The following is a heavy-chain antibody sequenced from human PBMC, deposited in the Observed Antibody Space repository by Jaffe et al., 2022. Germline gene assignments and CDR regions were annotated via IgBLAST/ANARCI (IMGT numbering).Heavy chain of an antibody. CDR1: GYSFTNSW. CDR3: ARHNYADSTSAFDI. CDR2: IYPGDSDT. V-gene: IGHV5-51*01. Sequence: EVQLVQSGAEVKKPGESLKISCKGSGYSFTNSWIGWVRQMPGKGLECMGIIYPGDSDTKYSPSFQGQVTISADRSITTAFLQWSSLKASDTAIYYCARHNYADSTSAFDIWGQGTMVTVSS. D-gene: IGHD3-16*01. J-gene: IGHJ3*02.